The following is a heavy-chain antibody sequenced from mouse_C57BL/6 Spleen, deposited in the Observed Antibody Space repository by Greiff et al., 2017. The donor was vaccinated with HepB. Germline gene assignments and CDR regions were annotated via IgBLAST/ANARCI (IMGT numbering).Heavy chain of an antibody. CDR3: TESGYYYGSSWFAY. D-gene: IGHD1-1*01. J-gene: IGHJ3*01. Sequence: EVKLMESGGGLVQPGGSMKLSCVASGFTFSNYWMNWVRQSPEEGLEWVAQIRLKSDNYATHYAESVKGRFTISRDDSKSSVYLQMNNLRAEDTGIYYCTESGYYYGSSWFAYWGQGTLVTVSA. CDR2: IRLKSDNYAT. V-gene: IGHV6-3*01. CDR1: GFTFSNYW.